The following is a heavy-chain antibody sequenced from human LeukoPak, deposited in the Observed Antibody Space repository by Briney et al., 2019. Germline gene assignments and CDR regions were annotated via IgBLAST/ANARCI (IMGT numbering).Heavy chain of an antibody. V-gene: IGHV3-21*01. CDR1: GFTFSSYS. J-gene: IGHJ4*02. CDR3: ARDSHCSSTSCYWYFDY. D-gene: IGHD2-2*01. CDR2: INSSSGYI. Sequence: PGGSLRLSCAASGFTFSSYSMNWVRQAPGKGLEWVSSINSSSGYIYYADSVKGRFTISRDNAKNSLYLQMNSLRAEDTAVYYCARDSHCSSTSCYWYFDYWGQGTLVTVSS.